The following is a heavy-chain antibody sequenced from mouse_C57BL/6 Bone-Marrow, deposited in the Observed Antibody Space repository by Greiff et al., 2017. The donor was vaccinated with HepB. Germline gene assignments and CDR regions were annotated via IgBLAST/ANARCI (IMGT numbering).Heavy chain of an antibody. CDR1: GYAFSSSW. CDR3: ARQGIDY. V-gene: IGHV1-82*01. CDR2: IYPGDGDT. D-gene: IGHD3-3*01. Sequence: QVQPQQSGPELVKPGASVKISCKASGYAFSSSWMNWVKQRPGKGLEWIGRIYPGDGDTNYNGKFKGKATLTADKSSSTAYMQLSSLTSEDSAVYFCARQGIDYWGQGTTLTVSS. J-gene: IGHJ2*01.